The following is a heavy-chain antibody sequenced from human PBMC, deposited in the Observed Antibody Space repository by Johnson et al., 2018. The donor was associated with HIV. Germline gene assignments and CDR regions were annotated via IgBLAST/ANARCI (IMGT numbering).Heavy chain of an antibody. CDR3: AKCGDADAFDI. V-gene: IGHV3-30*18. D-gene: IGHD3-10*01. CDR1: GFTFSSYG. CDR2: ISYDGSNK. J-gene: IGHJ3*02. Sequence: QVQLVESGGCVVQPGRSLRLSCAASGFTFSSYGMHWVRQAPGKGLEWVAVISYDGSNKYYADSVKGRFTISRDNSKNTLYLQMNSLRAEDTAVYYCAKCGDADAFDIWGQGTMVTVSS.